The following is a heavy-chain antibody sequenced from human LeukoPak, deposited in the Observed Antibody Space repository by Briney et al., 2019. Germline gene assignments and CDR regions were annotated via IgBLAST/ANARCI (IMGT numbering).Heavy chain of an antibody. D-gene: IGHD3-10*01. V-gene: IGHV4-34*01. CDR3: ARRANYCGSGSYLGY. CDR2: INHSGST. Sequence: SETLSLTCAVYGGTFSGYYLSWIRQPPGKGLEWIGEINHSGSTNYNPALKRRVTISVDTSKNQFFLKQSSVTAADTAVYYCARRANYCGSGSYLGYWGQGTLVTVSS. CDR1: GGTFSGYY. J-gene: IGHJ4*02.